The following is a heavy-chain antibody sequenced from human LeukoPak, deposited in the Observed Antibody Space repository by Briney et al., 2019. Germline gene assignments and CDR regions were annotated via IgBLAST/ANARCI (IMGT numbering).Heavy chain of an antibody. CDR1: GGSISSYY. CDR3: ARLGATGYYFDY. CDR2: IYYGGST. Sequence: PSETLSLTCTVSGGSISSYYWSWIRQPPGKGLEWIGYIYYGGSTNYNPSLKSRVTISVDTSKNQFSLKLSSVTAADTAVYYCARLGATGYYFDYWGQGTLVTVSS. V-gene: IGHV4-59*08. J-gene: IGHJ4*02. D-gene: IGHD1-26*01.